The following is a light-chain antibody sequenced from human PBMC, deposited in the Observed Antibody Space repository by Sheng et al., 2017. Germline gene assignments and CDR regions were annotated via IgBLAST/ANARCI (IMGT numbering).Light chain of an antibody. CDR3: CSYVAGGTYV. CDR1: SNDVGNYNL. V-gene: IGLV2-23*02. CDR2: EVN. Sequence: QSALTQPASVSGSPGQSITISCTGTSNDVGNYNLVSWYRQHPGKAPRLMIYEVNKRPSGVSSRFSGSKSGNTASLSISGLQADDEADFYCCSYVAGGTYVFGTGTRVTVL. J-gene: IGLJ1*01.